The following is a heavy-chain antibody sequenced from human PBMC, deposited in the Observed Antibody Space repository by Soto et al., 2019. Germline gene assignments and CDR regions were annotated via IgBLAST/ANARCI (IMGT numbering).Heavy chain of an antibody. CDR2: IHSDGSST. CDR1: GFTFSYYW. CDR3: ARGDRGAFDL. J-gene: IGHJ3*01. D-gene: IGHD2-21*02. Sequence: GGSLRLSCAASGFTFSYYWMHWVRQAPGQGLVWVSCIHSDGSSTTYADSVKGRFTISRDNAKNTLYLQMNSLRAEDTAVYYCARGDRGAFDLWGQGTMVTVSS. V-gene: IGHV3-74*01.